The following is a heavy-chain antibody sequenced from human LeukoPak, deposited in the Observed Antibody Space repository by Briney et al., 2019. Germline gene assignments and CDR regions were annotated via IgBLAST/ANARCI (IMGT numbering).Heavy chain of an antibody. Sequence: AQTLSLTCAVYSGSFSGYYWSWIHQPPRKGLEWIGEINHRGSTNYNPSLKSQVTISGDTSKNQFSLKLCSVTAADTAVYYCASGSPARGMDVLGEGTTVTVSS. CDR3: ASGSPARGMDV. CDR2: INHRGST. J-gene: IGHJ6*04. CDR1: SGSFSGYY. V-gene: IGHV4-34*01.